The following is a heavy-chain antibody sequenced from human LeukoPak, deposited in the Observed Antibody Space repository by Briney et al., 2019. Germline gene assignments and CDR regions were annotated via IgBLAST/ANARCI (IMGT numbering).Heavy chain of an antibody. J-gene: IGHJ4*02. Sequence: PGGSLRLSCAASGFTFSSYAMHWVRQAPGKGLEWVAVISYDGSNKYYADSVKGRFTISRDNSKNTLYLQMNSLRAEDTAVYYCARLITMIVVWGQGTLVTVSS. D-gene: IGHD3-22*01. CDR1: GFTFSSYA. V-gene: IGHV3-30-3*01. CDR3: ARLITMIVV. CDR2: ISYDGSNK.